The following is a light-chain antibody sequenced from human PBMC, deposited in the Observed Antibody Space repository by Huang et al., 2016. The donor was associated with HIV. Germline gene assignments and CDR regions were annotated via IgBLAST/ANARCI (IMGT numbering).Light chain of an antibody. J-gene: IGKJ3*01. Sequence: DIQMTQSPSSLSASVGDRVTITCQASQGISTYLNWYQLPLGKAPKPLVYTASNLETGVPSRFAGSGSGTDFNVTISILQPEHIATYYCQLYHNLPLTFGPGTKVDT. V-gene: IGKV1-33*01. CDR1: QGISTY. CDR3: QLYHNLPLT. CDR2: TAS.